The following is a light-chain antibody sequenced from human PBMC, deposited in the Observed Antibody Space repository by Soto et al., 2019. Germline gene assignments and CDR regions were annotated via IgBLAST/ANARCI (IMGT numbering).Light chain of an antibody. V-gene: IGKV3-15*01. CDR1: QSVSSN. CDR2: GAS. J-gene: IGKJ1*01. Sequence: IVMTQSPATLSASPGERATISCGASQSVSSNLAWYQQKPGQAPRLLIYGASTRATGIPARFSGSGSGTEFTLTISSLQSEDFAVYYCQQYNNWPRPFGQGTKVDIK. CDR3: QQYNNWPRP.